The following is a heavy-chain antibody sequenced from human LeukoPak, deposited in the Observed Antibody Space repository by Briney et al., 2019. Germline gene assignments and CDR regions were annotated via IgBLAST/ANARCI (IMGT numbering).Heavy chain of an antibody. J-gene: IGHJ3*01. CDR1: GYTFTDYY. D-gene: IGHD1/OR15-1a*01. V-gene: IGHV1-2*02. Sequence: ASVKVSCKASGYTFTDYYLHWVRQAPGQRLECVGWINPTSGRTNYAQQFHDRVTLARDTSNNTSYMELTRLTSDDTAVYFCAREFRTTTWSYDAFVLWGQGAMVTVSS. CDR2: INPTSGRT. CDR3: AREFRTTTWSYDAFVL.